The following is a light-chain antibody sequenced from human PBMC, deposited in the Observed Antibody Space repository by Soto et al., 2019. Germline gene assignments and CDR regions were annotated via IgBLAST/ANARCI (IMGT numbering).Light chain of an antibody. CDR2: GAS. Sequence: EIVLTQSPGTLSLSPGEGATLSCRASLSINSFLAWYQQRRGQAPRLLIHGASNRATGIPDRFSGSRSGPDFTLTISRLEPEDFAVYYCQQYGGSPRTFGQGTKVDIK. CDR1: LSINSF. V-gene: IGKV3-20*01. J-gene: IGKJ1*01. CDR3: QQYGGSPRT.